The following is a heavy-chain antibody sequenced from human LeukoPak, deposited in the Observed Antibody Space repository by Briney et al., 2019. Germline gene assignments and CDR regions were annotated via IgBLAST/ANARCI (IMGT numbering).Heavy chain of an antibody. CDR3: ASFPYSSSGYDY. Sequence: PGGSLRLSCAASGFTFSSYGMHWVRQAPGKGREWVAVIWYDGSNKYYADSVKGRFTISRDNSKNTLYLQMNSLRAEDTAVYYCASFPYSSSGYDYWGQGTLVTVSS. CDR1: GFTFSSYG. V-gene: IGHV3-33*01. D-gene: IGHD6-13*01. CDR2: IWYDGSNK. J-gene: IGHJ4*02.